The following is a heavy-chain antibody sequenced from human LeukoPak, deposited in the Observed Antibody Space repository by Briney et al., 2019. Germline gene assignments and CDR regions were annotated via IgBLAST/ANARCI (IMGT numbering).Heavy chain of an antibody. D-gene: IGHD4-17*01. CDR2: IWYDGSNK. CDR1: GFSFSNYD. CDR3: ARGDPTVTTKQNLDY. Sequence: PGGSLRLSCAASGFSFSNYDMHWVRQAPGKGLEWVAVIWYDGSNKYYADSVKGRFTISRDNSKNTLYLQMNSLRVEDTAVYYCARGDPTVTTKQNLDYWGQGPLVTVSS. V-gene: IGHV3-33*01. J-gene: IGHJ4*02.